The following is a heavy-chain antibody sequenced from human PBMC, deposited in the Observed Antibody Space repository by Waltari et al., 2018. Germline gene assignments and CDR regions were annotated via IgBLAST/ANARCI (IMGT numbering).Heavy chain of an antibody. CDR1: GYSISSGYY. V-gene: IGHV4-38-2*01. CDR3: ARRVSTGWQYNYFDY. J-gene: IGHJ4*02. D-gene: IGHD6-25*01. Sequence: QVQLQESGPGLVKPSETLSLTCAVSGYSISSGYYWSWIRKPPGEGLEWIGCMHHSGTTYYNASLKSRVTISVDTSKNQFALKLSSVTAADTAVYYCARRVSTGWQYNYFDYWGQGTPVTVSS. CDR2: MHHSGTT.